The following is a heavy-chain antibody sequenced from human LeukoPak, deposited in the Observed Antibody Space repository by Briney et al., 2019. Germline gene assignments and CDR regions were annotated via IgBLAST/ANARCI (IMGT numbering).Heavy chain of an antibody. V-gene: IGHV4-59*11. J-gene: IGHJ6*02. Sequence: SETLSLTCIVSGGSIISRHWSWIRQPPGKGLEWIGYIYYSGSTNYNPSLKSRVTISVDTSKNQFSLKLSSVTAADTAVYYCARDRGYGMDVWGQGTTVTVSS. CDR1: GGSIISRH. CDR3: ARDRGYGMDV. CDR2: IYYSGST.